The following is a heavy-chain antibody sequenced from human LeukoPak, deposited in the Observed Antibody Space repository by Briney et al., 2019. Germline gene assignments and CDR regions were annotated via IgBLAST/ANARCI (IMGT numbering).Heavy chain of an antibody. CDR1: GGTFSSYA. CDR3: VLVGATSDLGYFGY. V-gene: IGHV1-69*13. J-gene: IGHJ4*02. D-gene: IGHD1-26*01. Sequence: ASVKVSCKASGGTFSSYAISWVRQAPGQGLEWMGGIIPIFGTANYAQKFQGRVTITADESTSTAYMELSSLRSEDTAVYYCVLVGATSDLGYFGYWGQGTLVTVSS. CDR2: IIPIFGTA.